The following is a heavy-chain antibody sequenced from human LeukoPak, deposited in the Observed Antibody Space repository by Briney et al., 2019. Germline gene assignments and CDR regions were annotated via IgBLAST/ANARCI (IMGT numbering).Heavy chain of an antibody. D-gene: IGHD4-17*01. CDR3: AKDPNGDYIGTFDI. CDR2: IKQDGSEK. CDR1: GFIFSSSW. J-gene: IGHJ3*02. V-gene: IGHV3-7*01. Sequence: PGGSLRLSCTASGFIFSSSWMSWVRQAPGKGLEWVANIKQDGSEKYYVESVKGRFTISRDNAKNSLHLQMDSLRAEDTAVYYCAKDPNGDYIGTFDIWGQGTMVTVSS.